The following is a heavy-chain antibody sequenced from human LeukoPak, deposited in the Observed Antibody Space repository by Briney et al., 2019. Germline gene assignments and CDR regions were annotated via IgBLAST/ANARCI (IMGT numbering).Heavy chain of an antibody. J-gene: IGHJ4*02. CDR1: GYTFTNYG. D-gene: IGHD4-23*01. CDR2: INTYSGNS. CDR3: ARGGPDTVARTYYFDY. Sequence: ASVKVSCKASGYTFTNYGVSWVRQAPGQGLEWMGWINTYSGNSNYAQRIQGRVIMTAETSTSTAYMELRSLSSGDTAVYYCARGGPDTVARTYYFDYWGQGTLVTVSS. V-gene: IGHV1-18*01.